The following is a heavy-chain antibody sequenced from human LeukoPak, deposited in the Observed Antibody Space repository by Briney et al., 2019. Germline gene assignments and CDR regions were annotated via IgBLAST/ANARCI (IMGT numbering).Heavy chain of an antibody. CDR3: AREYCSSTSCTLGYYYMDV. V-gene: IGHV1-18*01. D-gene: IGHD2-2*01. CDR2: INAYNGNT. Sequence: GASVKVSCKASGYTFTSYGISWVRQAPGQGLEWMGWINAYNGNTNYAQKLQGRVTMTTDTSTSTAYMELRSLRSDDTAVYYCAREYCSSTSCTLGYYYMDVWGKGTTVTVSS. CDR1: GYTFTSYG. J-gene: IGHJ6*03.